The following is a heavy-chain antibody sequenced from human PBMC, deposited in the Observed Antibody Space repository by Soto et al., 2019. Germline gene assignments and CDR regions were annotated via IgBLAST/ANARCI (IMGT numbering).Heavy chain of an antibody. Sequence: GGSLRLSCAASGFTFSSYGMHWVRQAPGKGLEWVAVISYDGSNKYYADSVKGRFTISRDNSKNTLYLQMNSLRAEDTAVYYCAKDFPSSTVLRVVEAPRAILGGVDVWGQGAMVTVSS. V-gene: IGHV3-30*18. D-gene: IGHD2-2*01. CDR3: AKDFPSSTVLRVVEAPRAILGGVDV. J-gene: IGHJ6*02. CDR1: GFTFSSYG. CDR2: ISYDGSNK.